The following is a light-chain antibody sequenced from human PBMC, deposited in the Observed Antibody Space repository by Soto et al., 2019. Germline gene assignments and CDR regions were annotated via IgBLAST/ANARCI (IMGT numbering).Light chain of an antibody. CDR3: QQYNNWPIT. J-gene: IGKJ5*01. CDR2: GAS. CDR1: QSVSNN. V-gene: IGKV3-15*01. Sequence: EIVLTQSPATLSLSPGERATLSCRASQSVSNNLAWHQQKPGQAPRLLIHGASTRATGTPASFSGSGSGTEFTLTISSLQSEDFAIYYCQQYNNWPITFGQGTRLEIK.